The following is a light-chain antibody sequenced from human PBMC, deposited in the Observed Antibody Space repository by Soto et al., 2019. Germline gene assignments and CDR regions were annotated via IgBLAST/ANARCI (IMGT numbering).Light chain of an antibody. CDR3: SSFTTSYFYV. Sequence: QSVLTQPASVSGSPGQSITISCTGSGSDIGAYNYVSWYQQHPGKAPKLLIHGVTRRPSGVSSLFSASKSAYTASLTISGLQAEDEANYYCSSFTTSYFYVSGPGTRSPS. CDR2: GVT. V-gene: IGLV2-14*01. J-gene: IGLJ1*01. CDR1: GSDIGAYNY.